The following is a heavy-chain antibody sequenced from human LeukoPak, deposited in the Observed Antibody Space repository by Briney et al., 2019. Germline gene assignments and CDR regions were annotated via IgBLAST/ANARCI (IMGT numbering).Heavy chain of an antibody. CDR2: ISWNSGSI. CDR1: GFTFDDYA. V-gene: IGHV3-9*01. J-gene: IGHJ4*02. Sequence: GRSLRLSCAASGFTFDDYAMHWVRQAPGKGLEWVSGISWNSGSIGYADSVKGRFTISRDNAKNSLYLQMNSLRAEDTALYYCARVISSWFDYWGQGTLVSVSS. D-gene: IGHD6-13*01. CDR3: ARVISSWFDY.